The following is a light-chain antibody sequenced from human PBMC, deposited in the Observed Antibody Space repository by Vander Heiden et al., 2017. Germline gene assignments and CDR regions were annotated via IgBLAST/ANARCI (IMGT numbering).Light chain of an antibody. J-gene: IGKJ1*01. CDR2: WAS. V-gene: IGKV4-1*01. CDR3: HQYYTSPRT. Sequence: DLVIPQYADSLALSLGEVATINCKSRQSVLKNSNNKNSSSWYQVKPGQPPKLIIYWASTREFGVLDRFSGSESGTDFSLTISSLQAEAVAVYYCHQYYTSPRTFGQVTKLEI. CDR1: QSVLKNSNNKNS.